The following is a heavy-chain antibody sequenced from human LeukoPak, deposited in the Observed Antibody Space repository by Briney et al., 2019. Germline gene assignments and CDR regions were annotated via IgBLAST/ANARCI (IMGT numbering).Heavy chain of an antibody. CDR1: GGSISSGSYY. D-gene: IGHD6-19*01. Sequence: SQTLSLTCTVSGGSISSGSYYWSWIRQPAGKGLEWIGRIYTSGSTNYNPSLKSRVTISVDTSKNQFSLKLSSVTAADTAVYYCARGSSGWYSYDAFDIWGQGTMVTVSS. J-gene: IGHJ3*02. CDR3: ARGSSGWYSYDAFDI. V-gene: IGHV4-61*02. CDR2: IYTSGST.